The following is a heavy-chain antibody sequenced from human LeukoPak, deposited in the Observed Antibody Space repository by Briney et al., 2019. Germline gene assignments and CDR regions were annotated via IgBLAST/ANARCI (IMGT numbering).Heavy chain of an antibody. Sequence: ASVKVSCKASGYTFTSYYMHWVRQAPGQGLEWMGIINPGGGSTSYAQKFQGRVTMTRDTSTSTVYMELSSLRSEDTAVYYCARGGYSYGPSGRWYYYGMDVWGQGTTVTVSS. CDR1: GYTFTSYY. D-gene: IGHD5-18*01. V-gene: IGHV1-46*01. CDR3: ARGGYSYGPSGRWYYYGMDV. J-gene: IGHJ6*02. CDR2: INPGGGST.